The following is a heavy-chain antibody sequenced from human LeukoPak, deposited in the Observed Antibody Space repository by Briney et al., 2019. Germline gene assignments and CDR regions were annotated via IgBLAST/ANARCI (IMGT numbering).Heavy chain of an antibody. CDR3: TSGGDCPTTSCYTD. CDR1: GFTFSKAW. J-gene: IGHJ4*02. CDR2: IKSKSDGGTT. Sequence: GGSLRLSCAASGFTFSKAWMSWVRQAPGKGLEWVGRIKSKSDGGTTDYAAPVKGRFTISRDDSKNTLYLHMDSLKTEDTAVYYCTSGGDCPTTSCYTDWGQGTLVTVSS. V-gene: IGHV3-15*01. D-gene: IGHD2-2*02.